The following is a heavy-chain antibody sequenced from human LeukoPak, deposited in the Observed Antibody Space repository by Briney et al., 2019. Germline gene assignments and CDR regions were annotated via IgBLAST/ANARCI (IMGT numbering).Heavy chain of an antibody. CDR3: AREQWLVQSSWFDP. Sequence: SETLSLTCAVYGGSFSGYYWSWIRQPPGKGLEWIGEINHSGSTNYNPSLKSRVTISVDTSKNQFSLKLSSVTAADTAVYYCAREQWLVQSSWFDPWGQGTLVTVSS. J-gene: IGHJ5*02. V-gene: IGHV4-34*01. CDR2: INHSGST. CDR1: GGSFSGYY. D-gene: IGHD6-19*01.